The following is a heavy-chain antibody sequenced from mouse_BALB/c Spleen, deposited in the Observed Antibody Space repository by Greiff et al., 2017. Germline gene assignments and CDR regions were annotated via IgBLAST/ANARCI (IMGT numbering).Heavy chain of an antibody. CDR1: GYTFTSYT. Sequence: QVQLKESGAELARPGASVKMSCKASGYTFTSYTMHWVKQRPGQGLEWIGYINPSSGYTNYNQKFKDKATLTADKSSSTAYMQLSSLTSEDSAVYYCARGDYYGSSLMDDWGQGTSVTVSS. V-gene: IGHV1-4*01. CDR2: INPSSGYT. J-gene: IGHJ4*01. CDR3: ARGDYYGSSLMDD. D-gene: IGHD1-1*01.